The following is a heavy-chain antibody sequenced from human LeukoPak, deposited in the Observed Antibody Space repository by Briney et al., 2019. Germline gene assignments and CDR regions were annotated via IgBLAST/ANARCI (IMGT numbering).Heavy chain of an antibody. Sequence: RPSETLSLTCSVSGDSISSGSFYWSWIRQPAGRGLEWIGRIYPSGSTNYNPSLKSRVTISVDTSKNQFSLKLSSVTAADTAVYYCARDPTGTTSWFDPWGQGTLVTVSS. CDR3: ARDPTGTTSWFDP. CDR1: GDSISSGSFY. D-gene: IGHD1-1*01. CDR2: IYPSGST. V-gene: IGHV4-61*02. J-gene: IGHJ5*02.